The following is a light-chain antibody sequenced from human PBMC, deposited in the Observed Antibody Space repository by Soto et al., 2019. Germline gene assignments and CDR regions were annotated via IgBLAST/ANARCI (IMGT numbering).Light chain of an antibody. CDR2: KDA. CDR1: SSNIGAGFD. V-gene: IGLV1-40*01. J-gene: IGLJ3*02. Sequence: QSALTQPPSVSGAPGLTVTISCTGRSSNIGAGFDVHWYQHLPGTAPKLLIYKDANRPSGVPDRFSASKSGTSASLAIIGLQAEDEADYYCQSYDNSLSAWVFGGGTKVTVL. CDR3: QSYDNSLSAWV.